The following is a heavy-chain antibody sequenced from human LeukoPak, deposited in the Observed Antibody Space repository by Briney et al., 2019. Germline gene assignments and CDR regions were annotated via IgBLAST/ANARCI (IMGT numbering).Heavy chain of an antibody. CDR2: IYYSGST. CDR3: ARGGRGSSTGGYFQH. V-gene: IGHV4-59*01. J-gene: IGHJ1*01. CDR1: GGSISSYY. D-gene: IGHD2-2*01. Sequence: PSETLSLTCTVSGGSISSYYWSWIRQPPGKGLEWIGYIYYSGSTNYNPSLKSRVTISVDTSKNQFSLKLSSVTAADTAVYYCARGGRGSSTGGYFQHWGQGTLVTVSS.